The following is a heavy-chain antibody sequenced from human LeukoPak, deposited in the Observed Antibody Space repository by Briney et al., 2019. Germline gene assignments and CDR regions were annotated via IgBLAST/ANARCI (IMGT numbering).Heavy chain of an antibody. Sequence: GGSLRLSCAASGFTFSSYSMNWVRQAPGKGLEWVSYISSSSSTIYYADSVKGRFTISRDNAKNSLYLQMNSLRAEDTAVYYCARDTVTDYYYYMDVWGKGTTVTVSS. CDR2: ISSSSSTI. J-gene: IGHJ6*03. D-gene: IGHD4-17*01. CDR1: GFTFSSYS. V-gene: IGHV3-48*01. CDR3: ARDTVTDYYYYMDV.